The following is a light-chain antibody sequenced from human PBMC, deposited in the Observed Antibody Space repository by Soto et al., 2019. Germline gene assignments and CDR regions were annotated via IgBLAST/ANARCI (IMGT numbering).Light chain of an antibody. J-gene: IGKJ1*01. V-gene: IGKV3-15*01. CDR2: GAS. CDR1: QSIRTN. CDR3: QQYNNWPGT. Sequence: EIVMTQSPVTLSVSPGERATLSCRASQSIRTNLAWYQQKPGQAPRLLIYGASTRATGIPARFSGSGSGTEFTLTISSLQSEDFAVYYCQQYNNWPGTFGQGTKVDI.